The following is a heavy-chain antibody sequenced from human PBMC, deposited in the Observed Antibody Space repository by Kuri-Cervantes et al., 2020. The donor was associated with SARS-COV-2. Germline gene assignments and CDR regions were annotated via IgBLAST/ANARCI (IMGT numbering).Heavy chain of an antibody. J-gene: IGHJ6*02. D-gene: IGHD2-15*01. CDR3: TRAGDIVVVPYYGMDV. CDR1: GYTFINYY. CDR2: INPAGGDT. V-gene: IGHV1-46*03. Sequence: ASVKVSCKASGYTFINYYMHWVRQAPGQGLEWMGMINPAGGDTNYAQKFQGRVTMTRDTSTRTVYMELISLRSEDTAIYYCTRAGDIVVVPYYGMDVWGQGTTVTVSS.